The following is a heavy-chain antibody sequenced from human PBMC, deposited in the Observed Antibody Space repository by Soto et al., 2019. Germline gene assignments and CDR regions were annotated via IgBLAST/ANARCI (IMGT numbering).Heavy chain of an antibody. Sequence: QVQLVQSGAEVKKPGSSVKVSCKASGVTFSSYAISWVRQAPGQGLEWMGGILPIFGTANYAQKFQGRVTITADESTSTGYMELSSLSSEDTAVYYCASGLGGVGYKGFDYWGQGTLVTVSS. CDR3: ASGLGGVGYKGFDY. V-gene: IGHV1-69*01. J-gene: IGHJ4*02. CDR2: ILPIFGTA. CDR1: GVTFSSYA. D-gene: IGHD1-20*01.